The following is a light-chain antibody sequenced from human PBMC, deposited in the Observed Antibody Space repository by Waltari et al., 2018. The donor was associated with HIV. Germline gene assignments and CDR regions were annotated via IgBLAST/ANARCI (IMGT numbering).Light chain of an antibody. Sequence: QSGLTQPPSASGTPGQRVTISCSWSSSNIGRNPVNWYQLLPRSAPKVVINNNHQRPSGVPERFSGSKSGTSASLDIFRLQSEDEAEYYCAAWDDSLNAVIFGGGTKLTVL. CDR3: AAWDDSLNAVI. J-gene: IGLJ2*01. CDR2: NNH. CDR1: SSNIGRNP. V-gene: IGLV1-44*01.